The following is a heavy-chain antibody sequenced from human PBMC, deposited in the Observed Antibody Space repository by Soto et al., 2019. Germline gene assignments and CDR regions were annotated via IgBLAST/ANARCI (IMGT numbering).Heavy chain of an antibody. CDR2: ISAYNGNT. D-gene: IGHD3-10*01. Sequence: QVQLVQSGAEVKKPGASVKVSCKASGYTFTSYGISWVRQAPGQGLEWMGWISAYNGNTNYAQKLQGRVTMTTDTSTSTAYMELRSLRSDDTAVYYCARDQYFTMVRGVMKYFDPWGQGTLVTVSS. J-gene: IGHJ5*02. CDR1: GYTFTSYG. CDR3: ARDQYFTMVRGVMKYFDP. V-gene: IGHV1-18*01.